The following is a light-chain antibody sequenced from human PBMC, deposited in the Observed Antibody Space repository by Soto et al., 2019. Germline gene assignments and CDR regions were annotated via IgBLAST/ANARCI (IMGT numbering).Light chain of an antibody. CDR2: DAS. CDR1: QSVSSY. V-gene: IGKV3-11*01. Sequence: EIVLTQSQATLSLSPGERATLSCRARQSVSSYLAWYQQKPGQAPRLLIYDASNRATGIPARFNGSGSGTDFTLTISSLEPEDFAVYYCQQRSNWPLMYTFGEGTKLEIK. J-gene: IGKJ2*01. CDR3: QQRSNWPLMYT.